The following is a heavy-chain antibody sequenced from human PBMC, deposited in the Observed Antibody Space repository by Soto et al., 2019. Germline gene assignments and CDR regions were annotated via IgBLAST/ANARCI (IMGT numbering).Heavy chain of an antibody. J-gene: IGHJ6*02. CDR1: GFAISNYW. V-gene: IGHV3-74*01. Sequence: EVQLVESGGGLVQPGGSLRLSCVASGFAISNYWMHWVRQAPGKGLVWVSRINSDASTTDYADSVKGRFTISRDNAKNTLYLQMYSLRAEDTALYYCARGFRWGMDVWGQGNTVTVSS. CDR3: ARGFRWGMDV. D-gene: IGHD3-16*02. CDR2: INSDASTT.